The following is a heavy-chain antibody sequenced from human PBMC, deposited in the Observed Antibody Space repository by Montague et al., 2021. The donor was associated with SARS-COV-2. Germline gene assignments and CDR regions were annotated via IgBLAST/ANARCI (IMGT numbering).Heavy chain of an antibody. V-gene: IGHV4-59*02. J-gene: IGHJ5*01. Sequence: SDTLSLTCTVSGYSVTSSYWSWIRQPPGKGLQWIGFISHSGITNYNSLFKSRVAISVNTSKNHFSFKLSSATAADTAVYYCARLSIGGPLIRWFDSWGQGTLVTVSS. CDR2: ISHSGIT. CDR3: ARLSIGGPLIRWFDS. CDR1: GYSVTSSY. D-gene: IGHD3-3*01.